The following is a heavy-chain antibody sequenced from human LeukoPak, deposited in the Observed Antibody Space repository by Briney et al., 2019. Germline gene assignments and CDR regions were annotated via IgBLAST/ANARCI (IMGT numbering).Heavy chain of an antibody. Sequence: SETLSLTCTVSGGSIRSYYWSWIRQPPGKGLEWIGYIYYSGSTNYNPSLKSRVTISVDASKNQFSLKLSSVTAADTAVYFCARDITYGSQGYWGRGTLVTVSS. V-gene: IGHV4-59*01. CDR3: ARDITYGSQGY. J-gene: IGHJ4*02. CDR1: GGSIRSYY. CDR2: IYYSGST. D-gene: IGHD1-14*01.